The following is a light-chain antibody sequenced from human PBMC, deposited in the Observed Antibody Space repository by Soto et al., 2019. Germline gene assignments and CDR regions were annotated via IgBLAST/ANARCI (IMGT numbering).Light chain of an antibody. CDR3: QQRSNWPFT. CDR1: QSVSSY. Sequence: EIVLTQSPATLSLSPGERATISCSASQSVSSYLAWYQQKPGQAPRLLISAATNRATGIPARFSGSGSRTDFTLTISSLEPEDFAVYYCQQRSNWPFTVGPGT. CDR2: AAT. V-gene: IGKV3-11*01. J-gene: IGKJ3*01.